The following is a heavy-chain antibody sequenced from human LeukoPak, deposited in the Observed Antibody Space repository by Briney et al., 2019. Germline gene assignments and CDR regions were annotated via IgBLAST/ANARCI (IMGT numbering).Heavy chain of an antibody. Sequence: GETLKISSTGSGYRFTSDRIGRVRQMPGKGLEWMGIIYPGDSDTRYSPSFQGQVTISADKSISTAYLQWSSLKASDTAMYDWARLSSSWFVDYWGQGTLVIFSS. J-gene: IGHJ4*02. CDR1: GYRFTSDR. D-gene: IGHD6-13*01. CDR3: ARLSSSWFVDY. V-gene: IGHV5-51*01. CDR2: IYPGDSDT.